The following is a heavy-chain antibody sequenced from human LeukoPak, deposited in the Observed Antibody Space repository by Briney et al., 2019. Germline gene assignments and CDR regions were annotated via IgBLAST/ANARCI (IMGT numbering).Heavy chain of an antibody. Sequence: SETLSLTCTVSGGSISSGSYYWSWIRQPPGKGLEWIGYIYYSGSTNYNPSLKSRVTISVDTSKNQFSLKLSSVTAADTAVYYCARNTPWMGSYPIWGHDYWGQGTLVTVSS. CDR2: IYYSGST. V-gene: IGHV4-61*01. J-gene: IGHJ4*02. CDR1: GGSISSGSYY. CDR3: ARNTPWMGSYPIWGHDY. D-gene: IGHD1-26*01.